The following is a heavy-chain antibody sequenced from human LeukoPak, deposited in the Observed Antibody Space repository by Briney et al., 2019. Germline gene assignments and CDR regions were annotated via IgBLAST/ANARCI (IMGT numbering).Heavy chain of an antibody. J-gene: IGHJ4*02. CDR3: ARDLTGATGFDY. CDR2: INPSGDPT. CDR1: GYTFTSYY. D-gene: IGHD1-26*01. Sequence: ASVKVSCKASGYTFTSYYMHWVRQAPGQGLEWVGIINPSGDPTTYAQKFQGRVTMTRDMSTSTVYMELSSLRSEDTAVYYCARDLTGATGFDYWGQGTLVTVSS. V-gene: IGHV1-46*01.